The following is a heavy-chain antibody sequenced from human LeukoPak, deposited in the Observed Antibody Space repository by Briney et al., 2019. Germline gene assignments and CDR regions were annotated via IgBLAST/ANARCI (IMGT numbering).Heavy chain of an antibody. CDR3: ARLSGYHFDY. Sequence: PSETLSLTCGVYSGSLSDKYWSWIRQPPGKRLEWIGEINPSGRTNYNPSLRSRVTMSIDTSKNQFSLKLSSVAAADTAVYYCARLSGYHFDYWGQGALVTVSS. CDR1: SGSLSDKY. V-gene: IGHV4-34*01. D-gene: IGHD5-12*01. CDR2: INPSGRT. J-gene: IGHJ4*02.